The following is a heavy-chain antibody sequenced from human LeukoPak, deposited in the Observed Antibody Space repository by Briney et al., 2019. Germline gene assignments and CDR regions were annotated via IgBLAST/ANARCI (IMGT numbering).Heavy chain of an antibody. Sequence: ASVKVSCKASGYTFTSYYMHWVRQAPGQGLEWMGWINPNSGGTNYAQKFQGRVTMTRDTSISTAYMELSRLRSDDTAVYYCARDWGFGAYYYYMDVWGKGTTVTISS. CDR2: INPNSGGT. CDR3: ARDWGFGAYYYYMDV. V-gene: IGHV1-2*02. D-gene: IGHD3-10*01. J-gene: IGHJ6*03. CDR1: GYTFTSYY.